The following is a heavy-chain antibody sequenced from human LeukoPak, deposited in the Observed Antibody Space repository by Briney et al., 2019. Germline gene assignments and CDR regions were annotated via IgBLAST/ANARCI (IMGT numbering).Heavy chain of an antibody. J-gene: IGHJ4*02. Sequence: GGSLRLSCAASGFTFSSYGMHWVRQAPGKGLEWVAVISYDGSNKYYADSVKGRFTISRDNSKNTLYLQMNSLRAEDTAVYYCAKALGYYDILTGYYPEDYFDYWGQGTLVTVSS. CDR1: GFTFSSYG. D-gene: IGHD3-9*01. V-gene: IGHV3-30*18. CDR3: AKALGYYDILTGYYPEDYFDY. CDR2: ISYDGSNK.